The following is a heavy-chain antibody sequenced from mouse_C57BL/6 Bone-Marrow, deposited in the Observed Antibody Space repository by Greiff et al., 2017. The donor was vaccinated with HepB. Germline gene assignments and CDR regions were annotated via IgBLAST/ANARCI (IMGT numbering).Heavy chain of an antibody. D-gene: IGHD6-1*01. Sequence: EVKLVESGGGLVQPKGSLKLSCAASGFSFNTYAMNWVRQALGKGLEWVARIRSKSNNYATYYADSVKDRFTISRDDSESMLYLQMNNLKTEDTAMYYCVRKKGQDYYAMDYWGQGTSVTVSS. V-gene: IGHV10-1*01. CDR1: GFSFNTYA. J-gene: IGHJ4*01. CDR3: VRKKGQDYYAMDY. CDR2: IRSKSNNYAT.